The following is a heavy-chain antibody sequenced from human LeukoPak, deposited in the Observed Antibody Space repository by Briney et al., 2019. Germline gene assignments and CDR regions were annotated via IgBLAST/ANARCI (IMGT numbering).Heavy chain of an antibody. D-gene: IGHD6-19*01. Sequence: PGGSLRLSCSVSGFSFSNYWMSWVRQPPGKGLEWIGYVYYSGSTNYNPSLKSRVTISVDTSKNQFSLKLSSVTAADTAVYYCASGSDWFFDFWGQGTLVTVSS. CDR2: VYYSGST. J-gene: IGHJ4*02. V-gene: IGHV4-59*01. CDR3: ASGSDWFFDF. CDR1: GFSFSNYW.